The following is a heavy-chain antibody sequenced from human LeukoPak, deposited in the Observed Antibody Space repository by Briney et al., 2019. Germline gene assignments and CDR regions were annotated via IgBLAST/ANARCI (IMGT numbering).Heavy chain of an antibody. CDR2: INPNSGGT. D-gene: IGHD2-8*01. V-gene: IGHV1-2*02. CDR3: ARGAGVSPGAFDI. J-gene: IGHJ3*02. CDR1: GYTFTGYY. Sequence: ASVKASCKASGYTFTGYYMHWVRQAPGQGLEWMGWINPNSGGTNYAQKFQGRVTMTRDTSISTAYMELSRLRSDDTAVYYCARGAGVSPGAFDIWGQGTMVTVSS.